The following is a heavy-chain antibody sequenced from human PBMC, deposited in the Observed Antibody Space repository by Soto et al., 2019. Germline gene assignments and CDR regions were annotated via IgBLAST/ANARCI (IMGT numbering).Heavy chain of an antibody. V-gene: IGHV1-2*04. CDR1: GYTITDYY. J-gene: IGHJ6*04. Sequence: ASVKGSCKASGYTITDYYRHWVLQAPGKGLEWMGWINPNSGVTKYAQKFRGWVTMTRDTSIRTVYMDLSRLKSDATAGYYSANECWAATARLGYYHLDLAVWGKGSSVPVTP. CDR2: INPNSGVT. CDR3: ANECWAATARLGYYHLDLAV. D-gene: IGHD1-26*01.